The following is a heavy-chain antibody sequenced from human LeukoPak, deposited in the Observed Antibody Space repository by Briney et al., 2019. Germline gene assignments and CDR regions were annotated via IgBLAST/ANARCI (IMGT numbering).Heavy chain of an antibody. D-gene: IGHD6-19*01. CDR1: GATFTIYA. V-gene: IGHV1-69*04. Sequence: GSSVTLSCTSSGATFTIYASSWVRQALRQPPEWMRRIIPILGIANYAQKFQGRVTITADKSTSTAYMELSSLRSEDTAVYYCARDPISYSSGWYGEDDYWGQGTLVTVSS. CDR3: ARDPISYSSGWYGEDDY. J-gene: IGHJ4*02. CDR2: IIPILGIA.